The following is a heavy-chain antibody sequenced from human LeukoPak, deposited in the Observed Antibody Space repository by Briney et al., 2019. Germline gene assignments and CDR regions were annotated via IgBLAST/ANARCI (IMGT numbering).Heavy chain of an antibody. V-gene: IGHV1-2*06. D-gene: IGHD2-2*01. CDR3: ARDRLLSDIVVVPAAMSYFDY. CDR2: INPNSGGT. J-gene: IGHJ4*02. CDR1: GYTFTGYY. Sequence: ASVKVSCKASGYTFTGYYMHWVRQAPGQGLEWMGRINPNSGGTNYAQKFQGRVTMTRDTSISTAYMELSRLRSDDTAVYYCARDRLLSDIVVVPAAMSYFDYWGQGTLVTVSS.